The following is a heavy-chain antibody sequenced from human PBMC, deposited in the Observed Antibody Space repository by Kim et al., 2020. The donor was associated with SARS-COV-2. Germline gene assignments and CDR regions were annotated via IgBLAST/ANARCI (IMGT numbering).Heavy chain of an antibody. CDR1: GFTFSSYS. D-gene: IGHD2-2*01. V-gene: IGHV3-21*01. J-gene: IGHJ2*01. CDR3: ARDDDNPFLEQELRYCSSTSCRIGQRWYFDL. Sequence: GGSLRLSCAASGFTFSSYSMNWVRQAPGKGLEWVSSISSSSSYIYYADSVKGRFTISRDNAKNSLYLQMNSLRAEDTAVYYCARDDDNPFLEQELRYCSSTSCRIGQRWYFDLWGRGTLVTVSS. CDR2: ISSSSSYI.